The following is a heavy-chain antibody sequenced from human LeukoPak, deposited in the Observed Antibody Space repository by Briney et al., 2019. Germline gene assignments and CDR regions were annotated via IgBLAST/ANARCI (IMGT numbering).Heavy chain of an antibody. CDR2: IRSKANSYAT. V-gene: IGHV3-73*01. J-gene: IGHJ4*02. Sequence: GGSLRLSCAASGFTFSSYEMHWVRQASGKGLEWVGRIRSKANSYATAYAASVKGRFTISRDDSKNTAYLQMNSLKTEDTAVYYCTSTIWFGELLSPDYWGQGTLVTVSS. D-gene: IGHD3-10*01. CDR1: GFTFSSYE. CDR3: TSTIWFGELLSPDY.